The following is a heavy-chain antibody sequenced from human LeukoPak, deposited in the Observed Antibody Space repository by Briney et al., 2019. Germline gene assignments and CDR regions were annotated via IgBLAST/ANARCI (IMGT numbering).Heavy chain of an antibody. V-gene: IGHV3-11*03. Sequence: KPGGSLRLSCAASGFTFSDYYMSWIRQAPGKRLEWVSYIISSSSYTNYADSVKGRFTISRDNAKNSLYLQMNSLRAEDTAVYYCARRSTGNFDYWGQGTLVTVSS. J-gene: IGHJ4*02. CDR1: GFTFSDYY. CDR3: ARRSTGNFDY. CDR2: IISSSSYT.